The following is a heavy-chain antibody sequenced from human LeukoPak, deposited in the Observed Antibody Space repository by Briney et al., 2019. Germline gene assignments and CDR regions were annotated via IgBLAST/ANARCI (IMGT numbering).Heavy chain of an antibody. V-gene: IGHV3-21*01. Sequence: GGSLRLSCAASGFTFSSYSMNWVRQAPGKGLEWVSSISSSSSYIYYADSVKGRFTISRDNAKNSLYLQMNSLRAEDTAVYYCARDQGSSSWHDAFDIWGQGTMVTVSS. CDR3: ARDQGSSSWHDAFDI. J-gene: IGHJ3*02. CDR2: ISSSSSYI. D-gene: IGHD6-13*01. CDR1: GFTFSSYS.